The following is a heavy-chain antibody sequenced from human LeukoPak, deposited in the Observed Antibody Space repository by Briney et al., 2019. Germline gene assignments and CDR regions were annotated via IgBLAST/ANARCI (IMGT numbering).Heavy chain of an antibody. D-gene: IGHD2-21*02. Sequence: PSETLSLTFTVSGGAINYGSYYWNWIRQSAEKGLEWIGRVHTTGSTIHNPSLKSRVTFSIDTSQRQFSMRLTSVTAADTAMYYCARAGLLFGVGAFDLWDQGTLVTVSS. V-gene: IGHV4-4*07. CDR3: ARAGLLFGVGAFDL. CDR2: VHTTGST. J-gene: IGHJ3*01. CDR1: GGAINYGSYY.